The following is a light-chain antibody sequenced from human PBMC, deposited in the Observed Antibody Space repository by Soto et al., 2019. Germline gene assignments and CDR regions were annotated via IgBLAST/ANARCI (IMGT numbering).Light chain of an antibody. CDR1: AGAVTNAYY. J-gene: IGLJ3*02. CDR3: LLYSGTTHLRV. Sequence: QTVVTQEPSLTVSPGGTVTLTCASSAGAVTNAYYSNWFQHKPGQAPRALIYSTSNKHSWTPARFSGSLLGGKAALTLSGAQPEDEAEYYCLLYSGTTHLRVFGGGTKLTVL. V-gene: IGLV7-43*01. CDR2: STS.